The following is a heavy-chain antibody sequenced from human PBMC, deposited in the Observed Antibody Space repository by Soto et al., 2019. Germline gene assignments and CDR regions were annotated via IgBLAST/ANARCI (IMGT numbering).Heavy chain of an antibody. D-gene: IGHD6-19*01. CDR2: MSYEGTNE. J-gene: IGHJ4*02. CDR1: GFSFTHYT. CDR3: ARKWGTYSSASLDY. V-gene: IGHV3-30*04. Sequence: PGGSLRLSCAASGFSFTHYTINWVRQAPGKGLEWVAVMSYEGTNEYYADSVKGRFTISRDNSKSTVYLQMNSLTPEDTALYYCARKWGTYSSASLDYWGLGTLVTVSS.